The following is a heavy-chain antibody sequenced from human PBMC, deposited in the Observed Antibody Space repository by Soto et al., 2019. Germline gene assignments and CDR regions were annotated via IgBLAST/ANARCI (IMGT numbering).Heavy chain of an antibody. CDR3: AKIRGSAIVYDNYAMDI. CDR1: GFTFASFA. V-gene: IGHV3-23*01. D-gene: IGHD3-10*01. CDR2: ISGTGDSS. J-gene: IGHJ6*02. Sequence: PGGSLRLSCAASGFTFASFAMSWVRQVPGKGLEWVSAISGTGDSSFYADSVKGRFTISRDNSKNILSLQMSGLRAEDSAKYYCAKIRGSAIVYDNYAMDICGQATTVTVS.